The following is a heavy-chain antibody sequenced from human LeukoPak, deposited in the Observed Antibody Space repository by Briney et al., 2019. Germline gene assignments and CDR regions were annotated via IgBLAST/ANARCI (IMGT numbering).Heavy chain of an antibody. Sequence: PGGSLRLSCAASGFTFSGYSMNWVRQAPGKGLEWVSSISTTSDYIHYADSLKGRVAISRDNAKNSLYLQMNSLRAEDTAVYYCARDKVGATQLPFDYWGQGTLVTVSS. CDR1: GFTFSGYS. CDR3: ARDKVGATQLPFDY. J-gene: IGHJ4*02. D-gene: IGHD1-26*01. CDR2: ISTTSDYI. V-gene: IGHV3-21*01.